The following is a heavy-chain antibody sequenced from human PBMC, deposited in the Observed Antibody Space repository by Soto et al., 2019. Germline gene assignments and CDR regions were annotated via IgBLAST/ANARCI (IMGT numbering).Heavy chain of an antibody. CDR3: ARGGVGHCSGGSCPNNWFDP. CDR1: GYTFTNYG. D-gene: IGHD2-15*01. Sequence: GASVKVSCKTSGYTFTNYGISWVRQAPGQGLEWMGWISAYNGNTDYAQKLQGRVTMTTDTSTRTAYMELRSLRSDDTAVYYCARGGVGHCSGGSCPNNWFDPWGQGTLVPVSS. J-gene: IGHJ5*02. CDR2: ISAYNGNT. V-gene: IGHV1-18*01.